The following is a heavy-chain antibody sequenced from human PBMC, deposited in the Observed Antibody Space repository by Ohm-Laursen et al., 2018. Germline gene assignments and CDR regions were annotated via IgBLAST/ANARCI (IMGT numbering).Heavy chain of an antibody. CDR3: VTMIVVVKTYYGMDV. J-gene: IGHJ6*02. CDR2: ISKDGSNT. V-gene: IGHV3-30*03. Sequence: SLRLSCTASGFTFSSYGMHWVRQAPGKGLEWMAGISKDGSNTYYGHSVEGRFTISRDNSMNTLYLQMNSLRPEDTAVYYCVTMIVVVKTYYGMDVWVQGTTVTVSS. CDR1: GFTFSSYG. D-gene: IGHD3-22*01.